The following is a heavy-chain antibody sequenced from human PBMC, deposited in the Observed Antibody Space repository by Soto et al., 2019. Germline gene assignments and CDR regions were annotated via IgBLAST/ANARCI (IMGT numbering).Heavy chain of an antibody. J-gene: IGHJ5*02. CDR1: GGSISSGGYY. Sequence: QVQLQESGPGMVKPSQTLSLTCTVSGGSISSGGYYWSWIRQHPGKGLEWIGYIYYSGSTYYNPCIVSRVTIAVDTSNIQVSIKLSSVTAADTAVYYCAGSIDPWGQGTLVTVSS. CDR2: IYYSGST. CDR3: AGSIDP. V-gene: IGHV4-31*03.